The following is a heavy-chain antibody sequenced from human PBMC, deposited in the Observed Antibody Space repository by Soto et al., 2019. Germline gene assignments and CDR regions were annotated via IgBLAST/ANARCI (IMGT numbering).Heavy chain of an antibody. CDR2: ISAYNGNT. Sequence: ASVKVSCKASGYTFTSYGISWVRQAPGQGLEWMGWISAYNGNTNYAQKLQGRVTMTTDTSTSTAYMELRRLRSDDTAVYYCARVGFDFWSGYSFDSWGQGTLVTVSS. CDR3: ARVGFDFWSGYSFDS. V-gene: IGHV1-18*04. CDR1: GYTFTSYG. J-gene: IGHJ4*02. D-gene: IGHD3-3*01.